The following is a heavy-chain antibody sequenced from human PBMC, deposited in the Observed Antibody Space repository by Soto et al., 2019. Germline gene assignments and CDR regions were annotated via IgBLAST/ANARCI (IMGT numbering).Heavy chain of an antibody. J-gene: IGHJ5*02. CDR2: IYHSGST. CDR1: GGSISSGDYY. D-gene: IGHD4-17*01. Sequence: SETLSLTCTVSGGSISSGDYYWSWIRQPPGKGLEWIGYIYHSGSTYYNPSLKSRVTISVDRSKNQFSLKLSSVTAADTAVYYCARKSTVTEGNWFDPWGQGTLVTVSS. CDR3: ARKSTVTEGNWFDP. V-gene: IGHV4-30-2*01.